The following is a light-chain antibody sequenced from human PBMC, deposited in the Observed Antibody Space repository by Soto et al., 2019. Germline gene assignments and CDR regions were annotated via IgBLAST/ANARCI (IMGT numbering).Light chain of an antibody. CDR3: QEHSAYSWT. J-gene: IGKJ1*01. Sequence: DIQMTQSPSTLSASVRDTVTITCRASQSVSNWLAWYQQKPGKAPKLLIYDVSSLESGVPSRFSGSGSGTEFTLTISSLQPEDFANYYCQEHSAYSWTFGQGTKVEIK. V-gene: IGKV1-5*01. CDR2: DVS. CDR1: QSVSNW.